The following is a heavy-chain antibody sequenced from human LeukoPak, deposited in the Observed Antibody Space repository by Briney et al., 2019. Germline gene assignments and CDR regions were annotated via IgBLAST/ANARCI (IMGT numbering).Heavy chain of an antibody. CDR3: ARDIGYNWNYDWARAFDI. CDR1: GGSVSSGSYY. CDR2: IYYSGST. D-gene: IGHD1-7*01. V-gene: IGHV4-61*01. J-gene: IGHJ3*02. Sequence: SETLSLTCTVSGGSVSSGSYYWSWIRQPPGKGLEWIGYIYYSGSTNYNPSLKSRVTISVDTSKNQFSLKLSSVTAADTAVYYCARDIGYNWNYDWARAFDIWGQGTMVTVSS.